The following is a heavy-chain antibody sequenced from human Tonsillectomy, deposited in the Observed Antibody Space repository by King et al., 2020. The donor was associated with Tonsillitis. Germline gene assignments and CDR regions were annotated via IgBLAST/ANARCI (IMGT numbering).Heavy chain of an antibody. V-gene: IGHV3-23*04. D-gene: IGHD3-10*01. CDR3: AKARVSGSYYRVLDAFDI. J-gene: IGHJ3*02. CDR2: ISGSGVST. CDR1: GFTFSSYA. Sequence: VQLVESGGGLVQPGGSLRLSCAASGFTFSSYAMSWVRQAPGKGLEWVSGISGSGVSTYYADSVKGRFTISRDNSKNTLYLQMNSLRAEDTAVYYCAKARVSGSYYRVLDAFDIWGQGTMVTVSS.